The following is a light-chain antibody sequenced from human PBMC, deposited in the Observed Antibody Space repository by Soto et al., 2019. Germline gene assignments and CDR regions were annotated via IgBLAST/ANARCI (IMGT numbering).Light chain of an antibody. CDR1: QSVSSSY. CDR2: SAS. J-gene: IGKJ4*01. V-gene: IGKV3-20*01. Sequence: EILLTQSPGTLSLSPGERATLSCGASQSVSSSYLAWYQQKPGQAPRLLIYSASSRAAGIPARFSGSGTGTDFTLTINRLEPEDFAVYYCQHYKTWPLAFGGGTKVEIK. CDR3: QHYKTWPLA.